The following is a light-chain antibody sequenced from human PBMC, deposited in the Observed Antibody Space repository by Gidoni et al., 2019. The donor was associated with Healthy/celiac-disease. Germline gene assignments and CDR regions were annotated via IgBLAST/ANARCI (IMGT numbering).Light chain of an antibody. CDR2: KAS. CDR1: QSISSW. Sequence: IQMTQSPSTLSASVADRVTITCRASQSISSWLAWYQQKPGKATKLLIYKASSLESGVPSRFSGSGSGTEFTLTISSLQPDDFATYYCQQYNSDWTFGQGTKVEIK. J-gene: IGKJ1*01. V-gene: IGKV1-5*03. CDR3: QQYNSDWT.